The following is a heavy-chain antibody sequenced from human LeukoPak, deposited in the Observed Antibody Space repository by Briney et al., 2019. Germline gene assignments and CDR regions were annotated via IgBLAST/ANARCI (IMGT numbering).Heavy chain of an antibody. CDR1: GCTFITYA. D-gene: IGHD6-19*01. CDR3: AKDGYNSGWYFDY. V-gene: IGHV3-23*01. J-gene: IGHJ4*02. Sequence: GGSLRLSCAASGCTFITYAMSRVRQPPGKGLEWVSAISDSGGSTFYADSVKGRFSISRDNSRNTMYLQMNSLRGDDTAVYYCAKDGYNSGWYFDYWGQGTLVTVSS. CDR2: ISDSGGST.